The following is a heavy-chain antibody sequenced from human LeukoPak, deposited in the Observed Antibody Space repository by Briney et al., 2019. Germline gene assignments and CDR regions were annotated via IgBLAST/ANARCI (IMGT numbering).Heavy chain of an antibody. V-gene: IGHV4-4*02. CDR2: IYHSGST. J-gene: IGHJ6*03. CDR3: ARSKAYYDSSGGRFYYYYMDV. CDR1: GGSISSSNW. Sequence: SETLSLTCAVSGGSISSSNWWSWVRQPPGKGLEWIGEIYHSGSTNYNPSLKSRVTISVDTSKNQFSLKLTSVTAADTAVYYCARSKAYYDSSGGRFYYYYMDVWGKGTTVTVSS. D-gene: IGHD3-22*01.